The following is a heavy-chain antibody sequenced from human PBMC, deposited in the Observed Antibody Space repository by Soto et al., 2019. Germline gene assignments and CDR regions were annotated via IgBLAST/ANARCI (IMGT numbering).Heavy chain of an antibody. V-gene: IGHV1-69*13. Sequence: SVKVSCKASGGTFSSYAISWVRQAPGQGLEWMGGIIPIFGTANYAQKFQGRVTITADESTSTAYMELSSLRSEDTAVYYCARLFRRDYYDSSGYYDGGFAPWGQGTLVTVSS. J-gene: IGHJ5*02. CDR3: ARLFRRDYYDSSGYYDGGFAP. D-gene: IGHD3-22*01. CDR1: GGTFSSYA. CDR2: IIPIFGTA.